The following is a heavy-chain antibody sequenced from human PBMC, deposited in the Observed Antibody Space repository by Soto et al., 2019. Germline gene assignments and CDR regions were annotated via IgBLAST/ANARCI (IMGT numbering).Heavy chain of an antibody. J-gene: IGHJ5*01. Sequence: PSETLSLTCTVSGASMNSYHWSWIRQPAGKGLEWIGHIHSSGSTNYNPSLKSRVTMSVDTSKNQFSLRLMSLTAADTAVYYCARQTTYSSSWYDYWGHGTLVTVSS. CDR1: GASMNSYH. CDR3: ARQTTYSSSWYDY. D-gene: IGHD6-13*01. CDR2: IHSSGST. V-gene: IGHV4-4*07.